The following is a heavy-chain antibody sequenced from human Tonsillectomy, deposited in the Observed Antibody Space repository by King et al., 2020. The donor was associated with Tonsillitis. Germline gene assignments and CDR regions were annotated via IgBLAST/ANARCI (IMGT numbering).Heavy chain of an antibody. CDR3: ARPRHCGGDCYSHYYFDY. CDR2: SYPVDSDT. J-gene: IGHJ4*02. D-gene: IGHD2-21*02. V-gene: IGHV5-51*01. Sequence: QLVQSGAEVKKPGESLKISCKGSGYSFTSYWIGWVRQMPGKGLEWMGISYPVDSDTRYSPSFQGQVTISADKSISTAYLQWGSLKASDTAMYYCARPRHCGGDCYSHYYFDYWGQGTLVTVSS. CDR1: GYSFTSYW.